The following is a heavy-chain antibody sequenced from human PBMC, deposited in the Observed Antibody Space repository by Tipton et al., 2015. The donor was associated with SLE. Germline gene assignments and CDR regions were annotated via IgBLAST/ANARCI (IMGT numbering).Heavy chain of an antibody. CDR2: IYYRGST. D-gene: IGHD3-3*01. CDR3: ARLEDPFGIFGVPKGWFDP. V-gene: IGHV4-59*01. J-gene: IGHJ5*02. Sequence: TLSLTCTVSGGSISTYFWSWIRQPPGKGLEWIGYIYYRGSTHYNPSLGSRVTMSVDTSKNQFSLKLTPVTAADTAVYYCARLEDPFGIFGVPKGWFDPWGQGTLVTVSS. CDR1: GGSISTYF.